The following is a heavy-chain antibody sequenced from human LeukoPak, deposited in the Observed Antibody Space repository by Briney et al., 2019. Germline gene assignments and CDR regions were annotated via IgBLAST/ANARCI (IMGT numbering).Heavy chain of an antibody. V-gene: IGHV3-23*01. CDR3: VKKTSVCDDCYPYFFDS. CDR1: GFTFSSYV. J-gene: IGHJ4*02. CDR2: ISAASDTT. D-gene: IGHD2-21*02. Sequence: GGSLSLSCAASGFTFSSYVMGWFRQSPGKGLEWVSAISAASDTTYYADSVKGRFTISRDNSKGTLYLQMVSLTAGDTAVYFCVKKTSVCDDCYPYFFDSWGQGTLVTVSS.